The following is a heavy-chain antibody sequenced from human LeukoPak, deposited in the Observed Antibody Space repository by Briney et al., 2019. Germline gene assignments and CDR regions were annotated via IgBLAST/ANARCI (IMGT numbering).Heavy chain of an antibody. Sequence: KPSETLSLTCTVSGGSISSSSYYWGWIRQPPGKGLEWIGSIYYSGSTYYNPSLKSRVTISVDTSKNQFSLKLSSVTAADTAVYYCARHALGSFDYWGQGTLVTVSS. CDR3: ARHALGSFDY. V-gene: IGHV4-39*01. J-gene: IGHJ4*02. CDR2: IYYSGST. D-gene: IGHD1-26*01. CDR1: GGSISSSSYY.